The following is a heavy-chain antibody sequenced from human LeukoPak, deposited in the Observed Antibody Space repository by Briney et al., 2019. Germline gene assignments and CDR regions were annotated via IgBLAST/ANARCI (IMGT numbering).Heavy chain of an antibody. CDR3: ARGRVSSRTWYSTYYYYFYMDV. Sequence: SETLSLTCSVSDDSITMYYWTWIRQPPGKGLEWIGYVDHTGSTNFNPSLNGRVSISRDTTKNLFSLRLRSVTAADTAVYFCARGRVSSRTWYSTYYYYFYMDVWGKGTTVTVSS. CDR1: DDSITMYY. D-gene: IGHD1-1*01. V-gene: IGHV4-59*01. J-gene: IGHJ6*03. CDR2: VDHTGST.